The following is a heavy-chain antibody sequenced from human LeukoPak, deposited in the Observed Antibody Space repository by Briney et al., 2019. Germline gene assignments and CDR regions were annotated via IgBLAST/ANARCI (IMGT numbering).Heavy chain of an antibody. CDR2: IIPILDTT. V-gene: IGHV1-69*06. CDR3: ARWRHTLARRWFDP. CDR1: GGTFSNYA. Sequence: GASVKVSCKASGGTFSNYAISWVRQAPGQGLEWMGGIIPILDTTNHAQKFQGRVTITADKSTSTAYMELSSLRSEDMAVYYCARWRHTLARRWFDPWGQGTLVTVSS. D-gene: IGHD2-2*02. J-gene: IGHJ5*02.